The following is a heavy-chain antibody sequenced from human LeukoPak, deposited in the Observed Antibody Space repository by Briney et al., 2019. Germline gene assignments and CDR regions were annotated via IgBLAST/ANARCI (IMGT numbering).Heavy chain of an antibody. CDR1: GGSISSSSYY. CDR3: ARALEYYYDSSGYYRRNSLQRGIGRFDP. J-gene: IGHJ5*02. CDR2: IYYSGST. Sequence: SETLSLTCTVSGGSISSSSYYWGWLRQPPGTGLEWIGSIYYSGSTYYNPSLKSRVTISVDTSKNQFSLKLSSVTAADTAVYYCARALEYYYDSSGYYRRNSLQRGIGRFDPWGQGTLVTVSS. D-gene: IGHD3-22*01. V-gene: IGHV4-39*01.